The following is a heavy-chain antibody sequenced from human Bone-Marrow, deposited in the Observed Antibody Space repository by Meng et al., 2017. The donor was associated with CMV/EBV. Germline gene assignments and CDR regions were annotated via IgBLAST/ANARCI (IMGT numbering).Heavy chain of an antibody. J-gene: IGHJ6*02. CDR2: ISSSSSYI. CDR3: ARELLFPPDYDFWSGYFIGYYYYGMDV. Sequence: GGSLRLSCAASGFTFSSYSMNWVRQAPGKGLEWVSSISSSSSYIYYADSVKGRFTISRDNAKNSLYLQMNSLRAEDTAVYYCARELLFPPDYDFWSGYFIGYYYYGMDVWGQGHTVPVAS. D-gene: IGHD3-3*01. V-gene: IGHV3-21*01. CDR1: GFTFSSYS.